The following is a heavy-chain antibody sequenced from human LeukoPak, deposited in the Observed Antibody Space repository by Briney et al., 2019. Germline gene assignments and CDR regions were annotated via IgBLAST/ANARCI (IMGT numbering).Heavy chain of an antibody. CDR3: ARGGYQLLWY. J-gene: IGHJ4*02. V-gene: IGHV3-7*04. Sequence: GGSLRLSCAASGFTFNSYAMSWVRQAPGTGLEWVASIKQDGSEKFYVDSVKGRFTISRDNAKNSLYLQMNSLRAEDTAVYYCARGGYQLLWYWGQGTLVTVSS. D-gene: IGHD2-2*01. CDR2: IKQDGSEK. CDR1: GFTFNSYA.